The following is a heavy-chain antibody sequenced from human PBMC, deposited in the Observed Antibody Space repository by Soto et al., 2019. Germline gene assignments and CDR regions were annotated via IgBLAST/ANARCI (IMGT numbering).Heavy chain of an antibody. Sequence: ASVKVSCKVSGYTLTELSMHWVRQAPGKGLEWMGGFDPEDGETIYAQKFQGRVTMTEDTSTDTAYMELSSLRSEDTAVYYCATDLRGYSSGGEVGYWGQGTLVTVSS. J-gene: IGHJ4*02. CDR2: FDPEDGET. V-gene: IGHV1-24*01. D-gene: IGHD6-19*01. CDR3: ATDLRGYSSGGEVGY. CDR1: GYTLTELS.